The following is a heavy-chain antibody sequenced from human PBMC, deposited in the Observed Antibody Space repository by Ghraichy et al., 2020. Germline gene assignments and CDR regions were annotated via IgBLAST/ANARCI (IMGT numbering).Heavy chain of an antibody. J-gene: IGHJ4*02. CDR3: AKCGGGSCYNPLDY. CDR1: GFTFKSYG. Sequence: GGSLRLSCVASGFTFKSYGMSWVRQAPGKGLEWVSATSASGDSTFYADSVKGRFTVSRDTSKNTLSLQINSLRAEDTAVYYCAKCGGGSCYNPLDYWGQGTLVTVSS. V-gene: IGHV3-23*01. CDR2: TSASGDST. D-gene: IGHD2-15*01.